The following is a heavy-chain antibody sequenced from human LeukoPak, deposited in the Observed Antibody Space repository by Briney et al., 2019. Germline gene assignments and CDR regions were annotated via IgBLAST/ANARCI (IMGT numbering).Heavy chain of an antibody. Sequence: GGALRLSCAGRGVSFRGSARHWLRQASGKGLEWVGRIRTKANNYATAYAASLSGRFTISRDDSKNTLYLQMNSLRAEDTAVYYCASGITGTWGQGTLVTVSS. D-gene: IGHD1-20*01. CDR1: GVSFRGSA. J-gene: IGHJ5*02. V-gene: IGHV3-73*01. CDR2: IRTKANNYAT. CDR3: ASGITGT.